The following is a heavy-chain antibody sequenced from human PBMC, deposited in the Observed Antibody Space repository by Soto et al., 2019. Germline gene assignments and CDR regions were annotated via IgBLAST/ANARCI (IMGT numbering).Heavy chain of an antibody. CDR3: AKETSSTWFPLDY. Sequence: EVQLLESGGGLVQPGGSLRLSCAASGFTFSSYAMSWVRQAPGKGLEWVSAISGSGGSTYYADSVKGRFTISSDHSRNTLSLQMNSLRAEDTAVYYCAKETSSTWFPLDYWGQGTLVTVSS. V-gene: IGHV3-23*01. CDR1: GFTFSSYA. D-gene: IGHD6-13*01. CDR2: ISGSGGST. J-gene: IGHJ4*02.